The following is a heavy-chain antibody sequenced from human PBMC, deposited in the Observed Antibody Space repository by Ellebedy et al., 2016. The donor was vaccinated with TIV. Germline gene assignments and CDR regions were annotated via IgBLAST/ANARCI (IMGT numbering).Heavy chain of an antibody. CDR3: AKVPVGFCSTPNCFYFDY. CDR2: ISNDANNK. J-gene: IGHJ4*02. D-gene: IGHD2-2*01. V-gene: IGHV3-30*18. CDR1: GFTFSSYD. Sequence: GESLKISCAASGFTFSSYDMHWVRQAPGKGLEWLALISNDANNKYYADSVKGRFTISRDNSKHTLYLQMSSLRPEDTAVYFCAKVPVGFCSTPNCFYFDYWGQGTLLTVSS.